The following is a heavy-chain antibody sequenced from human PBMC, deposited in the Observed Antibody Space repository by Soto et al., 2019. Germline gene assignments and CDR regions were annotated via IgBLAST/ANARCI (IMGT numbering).Heavy chain of an antibody. CDR1: GGSISSYY. J-gene: IGHJ6*02. Sequence: SETLSLTCTVSGGSISSYYWSWIRQPPGKGLEWIGYIYYSGSTNYNPSLKSRVTISVDTSKNQFSLKLSSVTAADTAVYYCARFLGDLSNRGGYYYYYYGMDFWGQGTTVTSP. CDR2: IYYSGST. CDR3: ARFLGDLSNRGGYYYYYYGMDF. V-gene: IGHV4-59*01. D-gene: IGHD3-10*01.